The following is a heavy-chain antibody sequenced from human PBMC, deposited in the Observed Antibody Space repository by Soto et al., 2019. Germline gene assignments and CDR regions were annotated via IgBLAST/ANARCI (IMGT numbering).Heavy chain of an antibody. Sequence: LRLSCAASGFTFSSYGMSWVRQAPGKGLEWVAGIPVIGERRYYADSVKGRFTISRDNAKNTLYLQMNSLRVEDAAVYFCARAGHSYGTVCFDSCGKGPLVTVSS. V-gene: IGHV3-23*01. J-gene: IGHJ4*02. D-gene: IGHD1-1*01. CDR1: GFTFSSYG. CDR3: ARAGHSYGTVCFDS. CDR2: IPVIGERR.